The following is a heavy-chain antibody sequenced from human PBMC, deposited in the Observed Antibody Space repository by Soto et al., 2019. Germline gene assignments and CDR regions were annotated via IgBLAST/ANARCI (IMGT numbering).Heavy chain of an antibody. V-gene: IGHV3-11*01. CDR3: ARSRRDIVVVPAAIRRYYYYYMDV. D-gene: IGHD2-2*01. Sequence: PGGPLRLSCAASGFTFSDYYMSWIRQAPGKGQEWVSYISSSGSTIYYADTVKGRFTISRDNAKNSLYQQMNSLRAEDTAVYYCARSRRDIVVVPAAIRRYYYYYMDVWGKGTTVTVSS. CDR2: ISSSGSTI. CDR1: GFTFSDYY. J-gene: IGHJ6*03.